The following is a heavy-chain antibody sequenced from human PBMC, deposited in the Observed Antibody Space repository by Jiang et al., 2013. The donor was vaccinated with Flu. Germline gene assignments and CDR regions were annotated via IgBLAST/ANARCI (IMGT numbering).Heavy chain of an antibody. V-gene: IGHV1-8*01. CDR2: MNPNSGNT. Sequence: EWMGWMNPNSGNTGYAQKFQGRVTMTRDTSTSTVHMELSSLRSEDTAVYYCARGEAGGGYNFEFWGQGTLVTVSS. D-gene: IGHD5-24*01. CDR3: ARGEAGGGYNFEF. J-gene: IGHJ4*02.